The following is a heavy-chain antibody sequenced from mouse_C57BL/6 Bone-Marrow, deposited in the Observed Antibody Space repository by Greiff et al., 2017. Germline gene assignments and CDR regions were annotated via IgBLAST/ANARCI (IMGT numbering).Heavy chain of an antibody. CDR3: ASPYLLLRSAWSAY. D-gene: IGHD1-1*01. V-gene: IGHV1-26*01. J-gene: IGHJ3*01. CDR1: GYTFTDYY. CDR2: INPNNGGT. Sequence: VQLQQSGPELVKPGASVKISCKASGYTFTDYYMNWVKQSHGKSLEWIGDINPNNGGTSYNQKFKGKATLTVDKSSSTAYMELRSLTSEDSAVYYCASPYLLLRSAWSAYWGQGTLVTVSA.